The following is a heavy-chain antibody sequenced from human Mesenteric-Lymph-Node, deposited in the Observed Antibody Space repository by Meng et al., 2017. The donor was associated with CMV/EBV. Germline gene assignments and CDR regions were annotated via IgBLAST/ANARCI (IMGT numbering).Heavy chain of an antibody. D-gene: IGHD2-2*01. CDR3: ARRNLGYCSSTSCMGDAFDI. V-gene: IGHV1-2*04. Sequence: TGYYMHWVRQAPRQGLEWMGWINPNSGGTNYAQKFQGWVTMTRDTSISTAYMELSRLRSDDTAVYYCARRNLGYCSSTSCMGDAFDIWGQGTMVTVSS. CDR2: INPNSGGT. J-gene: IGHJ3*02. CDR1: TGYY.